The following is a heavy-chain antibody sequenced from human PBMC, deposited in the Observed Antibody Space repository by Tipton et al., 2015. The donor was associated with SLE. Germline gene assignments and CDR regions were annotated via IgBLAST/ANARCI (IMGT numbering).Heavy chain of an antibody. D-gene: IGHD3-10*01. Sequence: SLRLSCAASGFTFSSYAMSWVRQAPGKGLEWVSGISGSGGSTYYADSVKGRFTISRDNSKNTLYLQMNSLRAEDTAVYYCAKASGEGFRYYFDYWGQGTLVTVSS. CDR2: ISGSGGST. J-gene: IGHJ4*02. CDR1: GFTFSSYA. V-gene: IGHV3-23*01. CDR3: AKASGEGFRYYFDY.